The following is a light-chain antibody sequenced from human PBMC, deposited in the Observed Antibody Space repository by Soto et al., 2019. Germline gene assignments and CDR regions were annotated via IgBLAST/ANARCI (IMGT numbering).Light chain of an antibody. CDR1: SSDVGGYNY. CDR2: EVS. V-gene: IGLV2-14*01. J-gene: IGLJ2*01. CDR3: SSYTSSGTLV. Sequence: QSALTQHASVSGSPGQSITISCTGTSSDVGGYNYVSWYQQHPDKAPKLMIYEVSNRPSGVSNRFSGSKSGNTASLTISGLQAEDEDDYYCSSYTSSGTLVFGGGTKLTVL.